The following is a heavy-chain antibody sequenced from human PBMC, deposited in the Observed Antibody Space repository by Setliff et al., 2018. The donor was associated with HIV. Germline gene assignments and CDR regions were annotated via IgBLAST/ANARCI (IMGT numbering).Heavy chain of an antibody. CDR3: AKMGATWFDP. D-gene: IGHD1-26*01. J-gene: IGHJ5*02. V-gene: IGHV3-48*04. CDR1: GFTFSDYT. Sequence: VGSLRLSCAASGFTFSDYTMNWVRQAPGKGLEWLSYISDSGRTIYYAGSVKGRFTISRDNAKNSLYLQMNRLRAEDTAVYYCAKMGATWFDPWGQGTQVTVSS. CDR2: ISDSGRTI.